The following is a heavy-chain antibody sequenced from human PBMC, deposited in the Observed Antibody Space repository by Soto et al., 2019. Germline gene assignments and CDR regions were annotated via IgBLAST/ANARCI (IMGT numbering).Heavy chain of an antibody. CDR1: GGSISSYD. D-gene: IGHD1-1*01. Sequence: PSETLSLTCTVSGGSISSYDWSWILQPPGKGLEWIGYIYNSGRTNYNPSLKSRVTISVDTSKNQFSLKLSSVTAADTAVYYCARRYGYSFDYWGQGTLVTVSS. J-gene: IGHJ4*02. CDR3: ARRYGYSFDY. V-gene: IGHV4-59*08. CDR2: IYNSGRT.